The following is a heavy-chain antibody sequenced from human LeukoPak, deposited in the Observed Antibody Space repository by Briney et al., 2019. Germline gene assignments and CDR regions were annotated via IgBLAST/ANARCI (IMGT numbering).Heavy chain of an antibody. J-gene: IGHJ4*02. CDR1: GGSISSGSYY. V-gene: IGHV4-61*02. D-gene: IGHD3-3*01. CDR2: IYTSGST. Sequence: SETLSLTCTVSGGSISSGSYYWSWIGQPAGKGLEWIGRIYTSGSTNYNPSLKSRVTISVDTSKNQFSLKLSSVTAADTAVYYCARETLPRVTIFGVVIDYWGQGTLVTVSS. CDR3: ARETLPRVTIFGVVIDY.